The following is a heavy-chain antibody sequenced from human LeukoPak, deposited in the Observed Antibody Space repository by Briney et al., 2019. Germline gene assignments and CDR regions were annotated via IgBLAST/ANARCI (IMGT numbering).Heavy chain of an antibody. D-gene: IGHD2-15*01. J-gene: IGHJ6*04. CDR3: AKDLTRIPSRMVV. V-gene: IGHV3-23*01. CDR1: GFTFSSYA. CDR2: IDVTDGRT. Sequence: PGGSLRLSCAASGFTFSSYAMSWVRQAPGKGLEWVSGIDVTDGRTYNRDSVKGRFTISRDKSKNTLYLQMNSLRAEDTAVYYCAKDLTRIPSRMVVWGKGTTVTVSS.